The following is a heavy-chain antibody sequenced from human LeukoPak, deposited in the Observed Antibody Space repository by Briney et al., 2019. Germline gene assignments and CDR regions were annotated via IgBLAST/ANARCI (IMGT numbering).Heavy chain of an antibody. Sequence: ASVNVSCKASGYTFTSYDINWVRQATGQGLEWMGWMNPNSGNTGYAQKFQGRVTMTRNTSISTAYMELSSLRSEDTAVYYCARAFRNRVSPNYWGQGTLVTVSS. CDR3: ARAFRNRVSPNY. V-gene: IGHV1-8*01. J-gene: IGHJ4*02. D-gene: IGHD6-13*01. CDR1: GYTFTSYD. CDR2: MNPNSGNT.